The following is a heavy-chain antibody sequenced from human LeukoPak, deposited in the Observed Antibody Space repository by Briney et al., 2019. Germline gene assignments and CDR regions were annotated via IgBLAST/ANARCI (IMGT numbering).Heavy chain of an antibody. V-gene: IGHV3-48*03. CDR3: AREERGYCSGGSCYIWYFDL. Sequence: PGGSLRLSCAASGFTFSSYEMIWVRQAPGKGLEWVSYISSSGSTIYYADSVKGRFTISRDNAKNSLYLQMNSLRAEDTAVYYCAREERGYCSGGSCYIWYFDLWGRGTLATVSS. J-gene: IGHJ2*01. CDR2: ISSSGSTI. D-gene: IGHD2-15*01. CDR1: GFTFSSYE.